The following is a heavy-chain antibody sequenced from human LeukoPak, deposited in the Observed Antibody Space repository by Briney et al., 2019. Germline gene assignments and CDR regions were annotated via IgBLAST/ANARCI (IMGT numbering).Heavy chain of an antibody. CDR3: ARLRPSGTSDY. Sequence: SETLSLTCSVSGDSMNNYCWNWIRQPPGKGLEWIGYIYYSGSAKYNPSVKSRVTISVDTSKNQFSLKLSSVTAADTAVYLCARLRPSGTSDYWGQGTLVTVSS. CDR2: IYYSGSA. CDR1: GDSMNNYC. J-gene: IGHJ4*02. D-gene: IGHD3-10*01. V-gene: IGHV4-59*01.